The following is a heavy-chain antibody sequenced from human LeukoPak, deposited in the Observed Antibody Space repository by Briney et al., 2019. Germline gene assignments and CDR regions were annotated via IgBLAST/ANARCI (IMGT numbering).Heavy chain of an antibody. Sequence: PSETLSLTCTVSGGSISSGDYYWSWIRQPPGKGLEWIGYIYYSGSTYYNPSLKSRVTISVDTSKNQFSLKLSSVTAADTAVYYCARETAAAGPLDYWGQGTLVTVSS. CDR2: IYYSGST. J-gene: IGHJ4*02. V-gene: IGHV4-30-4*01. CDR1: GGSISSGDYY. D-gene: IGHD6-13*01. CDR3: ARETAAAGPLDY.